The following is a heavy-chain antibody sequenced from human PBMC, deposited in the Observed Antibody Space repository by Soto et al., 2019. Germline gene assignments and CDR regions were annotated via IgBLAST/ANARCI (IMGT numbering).Heavy chain of an antibody. D-gene: IGHD2-2*01. CDR3: ARAPSSCTSCYFFDY. J-gene: IGHJ4*02. Sequence: EVQLVESGGGLVQPGGSLRLSCAASGFTFSSYWMSWVRQAPGKGLEWVANIKQDGSEKYYVDSVKGRFTISRDNAKNSLDLQMNGLRAEDTAVYYCARAPSSCTSCYFFDYWGQGTLVTVSS. V-gene: IGHV3-7*05. CDR1: GFTFSSYW. CDR2: IKQDGSEK.